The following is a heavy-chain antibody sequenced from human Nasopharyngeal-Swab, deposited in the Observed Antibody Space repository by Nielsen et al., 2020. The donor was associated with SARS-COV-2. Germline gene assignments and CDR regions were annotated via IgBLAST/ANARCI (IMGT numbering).Heavy chain of an antibody. Sequence: SETLSLTCAVYGGSFSGYYWSWIRQPPGKGLEWIGEINHSGSTNHNPSLKSRVTISVDTSKNQFSLKLSSVTAADTAVYYCARGRCSSTSCRGCSGGSCYYGMDVWGQGTTVTVSS. J-gene: IGHJ6*02. CDR2: INHSGST. CDR1: GGSFSGYY. CDR3: ARGRCSSTSCRGCSGGSCYYGMDV. D-gene: IGHD2-2*01. V-gene: IGHV4-34*01.